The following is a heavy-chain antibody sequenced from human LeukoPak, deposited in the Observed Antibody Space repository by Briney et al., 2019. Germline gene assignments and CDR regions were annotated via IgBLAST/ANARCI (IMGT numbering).Heavy chain of an antibody. CDR2: INHNGNVN. D-gene: IGHD6-13*01. J-gene: IGHJ4*02. CDR3: ARGGIAAAWYVDY. V-gene: IGHV3-7*03. Sequence: GGSLRLSCAASGFTFSSYWMNWARQAPGKGLEWVASINHNGNVNYYVDSVKGRFTISRDNAKNSLYLQMNSLRAEDTAVYYCARGGIAAAWYVDYWGQGTLVTVSS. CDR1: GFTFSSYW.